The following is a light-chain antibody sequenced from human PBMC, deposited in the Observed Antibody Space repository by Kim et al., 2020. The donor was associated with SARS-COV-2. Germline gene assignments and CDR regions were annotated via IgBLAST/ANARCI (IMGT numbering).Light chain of an antibody. CDR3: QAWDSRTACV. CDR1: KLGEKY. J-gene: IGLJ1*01. Sequence: VAPGQTASITCSGDKLGEKYACWYQQEAGQSPVLVIYQDNKRPAGIRERFSGSNSGNTATLTISGTQAMDEADYYCQAWDSRTACVFGSGTKVTVL. V-gene: IGLV3-1*01. CDR2: QDN.